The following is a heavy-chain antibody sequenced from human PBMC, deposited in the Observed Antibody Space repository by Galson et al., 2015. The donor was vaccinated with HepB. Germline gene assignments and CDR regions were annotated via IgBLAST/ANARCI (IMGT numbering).Heavy chain of an antibody. V-gene: IGHV3-23*01. J-gene: IGHJ4*02. D-gene: IGHD1-26*01. CDR3: AREVGALDY. CDR2: ISPTSTST. CDR1: GFTFNNYA. Sequence: SLRLSCAASGFTFNNYAMSWVRQAPGKGLEWISSISPTSTSTFYADSVKGRFTISRDNSKNTLYLQMISLRVEDTAVYFCAREVGALDYWFQGTLVTVSS.